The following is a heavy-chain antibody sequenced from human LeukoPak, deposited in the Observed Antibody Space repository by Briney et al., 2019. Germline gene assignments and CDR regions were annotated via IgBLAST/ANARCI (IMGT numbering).Heavy chain of an antibody. CDR1: GGSVGSGSYY. J-gene: IGHJ4*02. D-gene: IGHD3-22*01. CDR3: ARKAYYYDSSRYYVLDY. Sequence: SETLSLTCTVSGGSVGSGSYYWSWIRQPPGKGLEWIGYIYYSGSTNYNPSLKSRVTISVDTSKNQFSLKLSSVTAADTAVYYCARKAYYYDSSRYYVLDYGGQGTLVSVS. CDR2: IYYSGST. V-gene: IGHV4-61*01.